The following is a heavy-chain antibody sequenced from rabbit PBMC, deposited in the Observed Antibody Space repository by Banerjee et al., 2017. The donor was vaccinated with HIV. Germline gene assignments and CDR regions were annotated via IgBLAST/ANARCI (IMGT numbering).Heavy chain of an antibody. V-gene: IGHV1S40*01. D-gene: IGHD1-1*01. J-gene: IGHJ4*01. Sequence: VESGGDLVQPGASLPLTCTASGFSFSYSDYMCWVRQAPGQGLEWIACIVGGSSGNTWYASWAKGRFAISKTSSTTVTLQMTSLTAADTATYFCALDVVYTHSDWYFRLWGPGTLVTVS. CDR3: ALDVVYTHSDWYFRL. CDR1: GFSFSYSDY. CDR2: IVGGSSGNT.